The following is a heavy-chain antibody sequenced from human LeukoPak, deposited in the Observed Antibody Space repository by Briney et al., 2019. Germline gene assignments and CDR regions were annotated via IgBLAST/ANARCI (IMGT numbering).Heavy chain of an antibody. CDR2: ISAYNGNT. Sequence: ASVKVSCKASGYTFTSYGISWVRQAPGQGLGWMGWISAYNGNTNYAQKLQGRVTMTTDTSTSTAYMELRSLRSDDTAVYYCARDLSVAADNWFDPWGQGTLVTVSS. J-gene: IGHJ5*02. CDR3: ARDLSVAADNWFDP. D-gene: IGHD6-19*01. CDR1: GYTFTSYG. V-gene: IGHV1-18*01.